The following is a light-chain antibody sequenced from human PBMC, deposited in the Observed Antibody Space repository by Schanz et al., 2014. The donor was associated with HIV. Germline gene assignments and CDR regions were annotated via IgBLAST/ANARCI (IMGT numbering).Light chain of an antibody. V-gene: IGLV3-1*01. CDR1: KLGDKF. CDR2: QDT. Sequence: SSELTQPPSVSVSPGQTASITCSGDKLGDKFACWYQQKPGQSPVLVIYQDTRRPSGIPDRFSGSNSGNTATLTISGTQAMDEADYYCQAWDISTVVFGGGTKLTVL. CDR3: QAWDISTVV. J-gene: IGLJ2*01.